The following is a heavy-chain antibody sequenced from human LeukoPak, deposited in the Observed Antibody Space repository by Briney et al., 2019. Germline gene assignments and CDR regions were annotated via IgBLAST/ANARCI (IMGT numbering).Heavy chain of an antibody. Sequence: GGSLRLSCAASGFTFNSFGMSWVRQAPGKGLEWLSYISSSSSTIYYADSVRGRFTISRDNAKNSLYLQMNSLRAEDTAVYYCARSPGYYFDYWGQGTLVTVSS. V-gene: IGHV3-48*04. CDR1: GFTFNSFG. CDR2: ISSSSSTI. J-gene: IGHJ4*02. D-gene: IGHD3-10*01. CDR3: ARSPGYYFDY.